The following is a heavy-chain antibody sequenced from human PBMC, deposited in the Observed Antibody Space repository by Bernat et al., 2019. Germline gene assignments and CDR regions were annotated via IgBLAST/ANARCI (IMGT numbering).Heavy chain of an antibody. CDR2: IYTGGTT. D-gene: IGHD4-23*01. CDR3: ARLITVGPWRFDS. CDR1: GFTVNSNY. J-gene: IGHJ4*02. V-gene: IGHV3-53*02. Sequence: EVQLVETGGDLIQPGGSLRLSCAASGFTVNSNYMTWVRQTPGKGLEWVSIIYTGGTTYYADSVKGRFTISRDNSKSTLYLQMNSLGAEDTAVYYCARLITVGPWRFDSWGQGTLVTVSS.